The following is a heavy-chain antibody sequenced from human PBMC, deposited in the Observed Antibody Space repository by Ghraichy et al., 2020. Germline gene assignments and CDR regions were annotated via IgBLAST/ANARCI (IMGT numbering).Heavy chain of an antibody. V-gene: IGHV3-53*01. D-gene: IGHD3-22*01. Sequence: GSLRLSCAASGFYVSSNYMSWVLQAPGKGLEWVSVLYSGSTTYYADSVKGRFTISRDNSKNTLYLQMNSLRDEDTAVYYCAREGYYYDSSGSYYVFDYWGQGTLVTVSS. CDR2: LYSGSTT. CDR3: AREGYYYDSSGSYYVFDY. CDR1: GFYVSSNY. J-gene: IGHJ4*02.